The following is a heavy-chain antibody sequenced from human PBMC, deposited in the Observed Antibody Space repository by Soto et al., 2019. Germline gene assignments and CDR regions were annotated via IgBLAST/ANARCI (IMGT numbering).Heavy chain of an antibody. V-gene: IGHV1-69*14. CDR3: ARDIGSGYDPGDY. J-gene: IGHJ4*02. CDR2: IIPIFGTT. CDR1: GDIFSSYS. Sequence: QVQLVQSGAEVKKPGSSVKVSCKTSGDIFSSYSISWVRQAPGQGLEWMGGIIPIFGTTNYAQRINGRVAITADKSTSTVYMELYSLRSEDTAVYYCARDIGSGYDPGDYWGQGTLVTVSS. D-gene: IGHD5-12*01.